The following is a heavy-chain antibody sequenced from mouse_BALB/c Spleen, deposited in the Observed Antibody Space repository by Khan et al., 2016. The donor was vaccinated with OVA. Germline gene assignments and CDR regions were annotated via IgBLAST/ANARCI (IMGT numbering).Heavy chain of an antibody. D-gene: IGHD6-1*01. CDR1: GYSITSGYY. CDR3: AMGARATYYLDY. J-gene: IGHJ2*03. V-gene: IGHV3-6*02. Sequence: EVQLQESGPGLVKPSQSLSLTCSVTGYSITSGYYWNWIRQFPGNKLEWMGYISYDGSDKCNPSLKNRFSITRDTSKNQFFLKLKSVTTEDTATYYCAMGARATYYLDYWGQGTSLTVSS. CDR2: ISYDGSD.